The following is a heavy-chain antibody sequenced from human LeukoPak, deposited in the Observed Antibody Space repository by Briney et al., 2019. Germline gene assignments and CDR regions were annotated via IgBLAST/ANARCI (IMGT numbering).Heavy chain of an antibody. Sequence: ASVKVSCKASGGTFSSYVINWVRQAPGQGLEWMGGIIPTFGTAAYAQKFQGRVTISADESTSTAYMELSSLRSDDTAVYYCARVRGITMGEESNYWGQGTLVTVSS. CDR1: GGTFSSYV. CDR2: IIPTFGTA. CDR3: ARVRGITMGEESNY. D-gene: IGHD3-10*01. V-gene: IGHV1-69*01. J-gene: IGHJ4*02.